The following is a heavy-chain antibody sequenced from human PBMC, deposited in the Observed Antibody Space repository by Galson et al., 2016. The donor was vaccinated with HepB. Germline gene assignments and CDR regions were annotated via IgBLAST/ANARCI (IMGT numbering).Heavy chain of an antibody. CDR3: ARGPTQKDGTGIFDP. D-gene: IGHD1-1*01. CDR2: ISTSGDTI. Sequence: SLRLSCAASGFTFSSYSMNWVRQAPGTGLEWVSHISTSGDTIYYADSVRGRFTISRDKAKNTLYLQMNSLRDEDTAVYYCARGPTQKDGTGIFDPWGQGTLVTVSS. CDR1: GFTFSSYS. V-gene: IGHV3-48*02. J-gene: IGHJ5*02.